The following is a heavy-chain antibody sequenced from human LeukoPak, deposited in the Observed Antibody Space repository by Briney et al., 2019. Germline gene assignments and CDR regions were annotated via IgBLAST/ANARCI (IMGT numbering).Heavy chain of an antibody. CDR3: ARSYCSSTSCYWFDP. J-gene: IGHJ5*02. D-gene: IGHD2-2*01. Sequence: SETLSLTCAVYGGSFSGYYWSWIRQPPGKGLEWIGEINHSGSTHYNPSLKSRVTISVDTSKNQFSLKLSSVTAADTAVYYCARSYCSSTSCYWFDPWGQGTLVTVSS. CDR2: INHSGST. CDR1: GGSFSGYY. V-gene: IGHV4-34*01.